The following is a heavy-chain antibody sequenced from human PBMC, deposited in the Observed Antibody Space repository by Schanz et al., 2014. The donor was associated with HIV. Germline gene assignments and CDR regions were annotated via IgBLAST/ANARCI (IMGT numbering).Heavy chain of an antibody. CDR3: AKVARWDYYNMDV. J-gene: IGHJ6*02. V-gene: IGHV3-30*18. CDR2: ISYDGSNK. CDR1: GFTFSSYG. Sequence: QVQLVESGGGVVQPGRSLRLSCAASGFTFSSYGMHWVRQAPGKGLEWVAVISYDGSNKYYADSVKGRFTISRDNSKNTLYLQMNSLRAEDTAVYYCAKVARWDYYNMDVWGQGTTVTVSS.